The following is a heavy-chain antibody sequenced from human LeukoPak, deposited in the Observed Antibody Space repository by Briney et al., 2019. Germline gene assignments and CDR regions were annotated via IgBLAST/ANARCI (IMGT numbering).Heavy chain of an antibody. D-gene: IGHD6-6*01. CDR2: IKQDGSEI. Sequence: GGSLRLSCAASGFIFSNYWMTWVRQAPGKGLDWVANIKQDGSEIYYVDSVKGRFTISRDNAKNSLYLQMNSLRAEDTAVYYCARDETSSIAARSPFDYWGQGTLVTVSS. J-gene: IGHJ4*02. CDR1: GFIFSNYW. CDR3: ARDETSSIAARSPFDY. V-gene: IGHV3-7*01.